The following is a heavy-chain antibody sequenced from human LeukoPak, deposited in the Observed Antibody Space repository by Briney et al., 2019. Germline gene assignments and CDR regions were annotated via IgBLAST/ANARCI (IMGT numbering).Heavy chain of an antibody. V-gene: IGHV3-53*01. Sequence: PGGSLRLSCAASGFTFSSYSMNWVRQAPGKGLEWVSVIHSGGNAYYADSVRGRFTISRDSSKNTLYLQMNTLGVEDTAVYYCARALVGATIGYFDFWGQGTLVTVSS. CDR2: IHSGGNA. D-gene: IGHD1-26*01. CDR1: GFTFSSYS. CDR3: ARALVGATIGYFDF. J-gene: IGHJ4*02.